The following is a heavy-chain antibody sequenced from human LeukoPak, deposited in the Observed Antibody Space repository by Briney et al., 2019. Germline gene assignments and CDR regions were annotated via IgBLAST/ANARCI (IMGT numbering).Heavy chain of an antibody. D-gene: IGHD2-2*01. J-gene: IGHJ4*02. CDR2: IYYSGST. V-gene: IGHV4-59*08. CDR3: ARSGPRGYCSSTSCQFDY. Sequence: SETLSLTCTVSGGSISSYYWSWLRQPPGKGLEWIGYIYYSGSTNYNPSLKSRVTISVDTSKNQFSLKLSSVTAADTAVYYCARSGPRGYCSSTSCQFDYWGQGTLVTVSS. CDR1: GGSISSYY.